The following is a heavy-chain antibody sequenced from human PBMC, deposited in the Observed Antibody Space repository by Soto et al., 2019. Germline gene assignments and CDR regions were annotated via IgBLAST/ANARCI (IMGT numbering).Heavy chain of an antibody. J-gene: IGHJ5*02. CDR2: INAANGDT. D-gene: IGHD6-13*01. Sequence: EASVKVSCKASGYTFTSYGIHWVRQAPGQRLKWMGWINAANGDTKYSPKFQGRVTITRDTSASTAYMELSSLRSEDTAVYYCVRRHVSATGIDWFDPWGQGTLVTVSS. CDR1: GYTFTSYG. V-gene: IGHV1-3*01. CDR3: VRRHVSATGIDWFDP.